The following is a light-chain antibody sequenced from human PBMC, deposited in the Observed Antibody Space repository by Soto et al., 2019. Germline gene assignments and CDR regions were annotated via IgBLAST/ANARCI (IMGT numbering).Light chain of an antibody. J-gene: IGKJ1*01. CDR2: KAS. Sequence: IQMTQNHSTLSASVGDRVTITCRASESISSWLAWYQQKPGKAPKLLIYKASNLESGVPSRFSGSGSGTEFTLTISSLQPDDFATYYCQQYKSYSRTFGQGTNVAIK. V-gene: IGKV1-5*03. CDR1: ESISSW. CDR3: QQYKSYSRT.